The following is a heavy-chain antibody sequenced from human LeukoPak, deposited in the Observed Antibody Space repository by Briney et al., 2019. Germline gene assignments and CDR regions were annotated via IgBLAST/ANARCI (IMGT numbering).Heavy chain of an antibody. D-gene: IGHD3-22*01. V-gene: IGHV4-34*01. J-gene: IGHJ4*02. CDR1: GGSFSGYY. CDR3: ARGREYYDGSGYYPY. Sequence: SETLSLTCGVYGGSFSGYYWSWIRQPPGKGLEWIGEINHSGSTKYNPSLKSRVTISVDTSKNQFSLKLSSVTAADTSIYYCARGREYYDGSGYYPYWGQGTLVTVSS. CDR2: INHSGST.